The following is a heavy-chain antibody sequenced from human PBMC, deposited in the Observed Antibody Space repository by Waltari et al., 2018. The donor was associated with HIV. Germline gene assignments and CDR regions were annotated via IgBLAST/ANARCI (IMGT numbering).Heavy chain of an antibody. V-gene: IGHV1-18*01. CDR1: GYTFTSYG. J-gene: IGHJ4*02. Sequence: QVQLVQSGAEVKKPGASVKVSCKASGYTFTSYGISWVRQAPGQGIEWMGWISVYIGNTNYAQKLQGRVTMTTDTSTSTAHMELRSLSSDDTPVYYCARRPLSRWGLPPDGYGGQGTLVTVSS. D-gene: IGHD1-26*01. CDR2: ISVYIGNT. CDR3: ARRPLSRWGLPPDGY.